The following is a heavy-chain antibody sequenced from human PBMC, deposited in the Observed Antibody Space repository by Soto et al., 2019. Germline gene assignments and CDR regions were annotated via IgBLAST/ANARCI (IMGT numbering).Heavy chain of an antibody. CDR3: ASDGGAIFPPEKRIYCSCGRGG. CDR2: INPDSGDT. Sequence: ASVKVSCKASGYTFSGYFIHWVRQAPGLGPEWMGWINPDSGDTQYAQRFQGRVTMTRDTSISTAQLEMTGLSYDDTPVLYCASDGGAIFPPEKRIYCSCGRGGWGQLNRVAVSS. J-gene: IGHJ6*01. CDR1: GYTFSGYF. V-gene: IGHV1-2*02. D-gene: IGHD2-15*01.